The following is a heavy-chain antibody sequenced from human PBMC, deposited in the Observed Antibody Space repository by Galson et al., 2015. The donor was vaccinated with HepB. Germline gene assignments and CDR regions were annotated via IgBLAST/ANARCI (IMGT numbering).Heavy chain of an antibody. J-gene: IGHJ3*02. V-gene: IGHV2-5*02. Sequence: PALVKPTQTLTLPCTFSGFSLRTSGVGVGWIRQPPGKALEWLALIYWDDDKRYSPSLKSRLTITKDTTKNQVVLTMTNMDPVDTATYYCAHRRFGGELLYDAFDIWGQGTMVTVSS. CDR1: GFSLRTSGVG. D-gene: IGHD1-26*01. CDR2: IYWDDDK. CDR3: AHRRFGGELLYDAFDI.